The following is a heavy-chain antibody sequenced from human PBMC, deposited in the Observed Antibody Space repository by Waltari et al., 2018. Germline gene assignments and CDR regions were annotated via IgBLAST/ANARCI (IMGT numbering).Heavy chain of an antibody. V-gene: IGHV1-18*01. J-gene: IGHJ4*02. CDR2: ISAYNGNT. CDR3: ARDPRFTLGFYGSGSYGDY. CDR1: GYTFTSYG. Sequence: QVQLVQSGAEVKKPGASVKVSCKASGYTFTSYGIRWVRQAPGQGLEWMGWISAYNGNTNYAQKLQGRVTMTTDTSTSTAYMELRSLRSDDTAVYYCARDPRFTLGFYGSGSYGDYWGQGTLVTVSS. D-gene: IGHD3-10*01.